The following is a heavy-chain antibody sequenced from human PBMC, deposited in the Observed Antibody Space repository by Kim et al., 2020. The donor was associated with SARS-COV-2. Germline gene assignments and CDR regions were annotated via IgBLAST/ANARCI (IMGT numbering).Heavy chain of an antibody. Sequence: STHYNPSLKSRVTISVDTSKNQFSLKLSAVTAADTAVYYCAREYSGWFDPWGQGTLVTVSS. D-gene: IGHD2-15*01. V-gene: IGHV4-31*02. CDR3: AREYSGWFDP. J-gene: IGHJ5*02. CDR2: ST.